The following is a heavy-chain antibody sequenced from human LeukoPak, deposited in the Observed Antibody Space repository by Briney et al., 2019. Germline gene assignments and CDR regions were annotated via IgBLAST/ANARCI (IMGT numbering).Heavy chain of an antibody. V-gene: IGHV3-33*01. CDR2: IWYDGSNK. D-gene: IGHD5-18*01. Sequence: GGSLRLSCAASGFFFSSYGMHWVRQAPGKGLEWVAVIWYDGSNKYYADSVKGRFTISRDNSKNTLYLQMNSLRAEDTAVYYCARDDGYSYDGGYFDYWGQGTLVTVSS. J-gene: IGHJ4*02. CDR1: GFFFSSYG. CDR3: ARDDGYSYDGGYFDY.